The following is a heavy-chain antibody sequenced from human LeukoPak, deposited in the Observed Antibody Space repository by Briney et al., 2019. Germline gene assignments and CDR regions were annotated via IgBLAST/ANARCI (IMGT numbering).Heavy chain of an antibody. J-gene: IGHJ6*03. V-gene: IGHV4-38-2*02. CDR1: GGSISSYY. CDR2: IYHSGST. Sequence: SETLSLTCTVSGGSISSYYWSWNRQPPGKGLEWIGSIYHSGSTYYNPSLKSRVTISVDTSKNQFSLKLSSVTAADTAVYYCARVQTTQNYYYYYMDVWGKGTTVTVSS. D-gene: IGHD4-11*01. CDR3: ARVQTTQNYYYYYMDV.